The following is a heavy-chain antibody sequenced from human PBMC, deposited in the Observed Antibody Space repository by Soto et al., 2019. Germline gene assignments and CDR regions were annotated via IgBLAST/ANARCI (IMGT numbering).Heavy chain of an antibody. V-gene: IGHV1-18*01. D-gene: IGHD2-2*01. Sequence: QVQLVQSGAEVKNPGASVKVSCEGSGDTFTTYGISWVRQAPGQGLEWMGWISGYNGNTNYAQKFQDRVTMTTDTSTSTAYMELRSLTSDDTAVYYCAREYCSSVSCYGVGYWGQGTLVTVSS. J-gene: IGHJ4*02. CDR1: GDTFTTYG. CDR3: AREYCSSVSCYGVGY. CDR2: ISGYNGNT.